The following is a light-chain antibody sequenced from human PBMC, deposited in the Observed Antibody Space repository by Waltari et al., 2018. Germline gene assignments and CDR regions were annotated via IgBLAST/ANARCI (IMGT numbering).Light chain of an antibody. CDR2: GNG. CDR3: QSYDSSLSGSDVV. J-gene: IGLJ2*01. V-gene: IGLV1-40*01. Sequence: QSVLTQPPSVSGAPGQRVTISCTGSSSNIGAPYDVHWYRQLPGTAPKLLIFGNGNRPSGVPDRFSGSKSGTSASLAITGLQAEDEADYYCQSYDSSLSGSDVVFGGGTKLTVL. CDR1: SSNIGAPYD.